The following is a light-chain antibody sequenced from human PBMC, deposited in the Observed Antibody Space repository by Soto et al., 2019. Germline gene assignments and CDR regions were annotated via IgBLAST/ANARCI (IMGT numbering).Light chain of an antibody. CDR2: GAS. CDR3: QQYGSSPRT. Sequence: EIVLTQSPGTLSLSPGERATLSCRASQSVSSSYLAWYQQKPGQAPRLLIYGASSRATGIPDGFSGSGSGTDFTITISRLEPEDFAVYYCQQYGSSPRTFGQGTKVEIK. CDR1: QSVSSSY. V-gene: IGKV3-20*01. J-gene: IGKJ1*01.